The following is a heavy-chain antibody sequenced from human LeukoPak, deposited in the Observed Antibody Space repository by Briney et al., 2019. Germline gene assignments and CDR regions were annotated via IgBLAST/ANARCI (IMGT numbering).Heavy chain of an antibody. J-gene: IGHJ4*02. CDR2: ISWNSGSI. CDR3: APGPTFDY. Sequence: GRSLTLSCAASGFTFDDYAMQWVRQAPGTGREWVSGISWNSGSIGYADSVKGRFTISRDNDKNSLYLQMNSLGAEDTAVYYCAPGPTFDYWGQGTLVTVSS. V-gene: IGHV3-9*01. D-gene: IGHD1-26*01. CDR1: GFTFDDYA.